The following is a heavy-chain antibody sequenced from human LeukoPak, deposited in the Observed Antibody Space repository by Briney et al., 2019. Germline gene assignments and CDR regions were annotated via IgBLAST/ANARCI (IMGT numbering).Heavy chain of an antibody. CDR3: AREDGSRWWGPVDY. D-gene: IGHD2-15*01. CDR1: GGSISSYY. CDR2: IYTSGST. V-gene: IGHV4-4*07. J-gene: IGHJ4*02. Sequence: PSETLSLTCTVSGGSISSYYWSWIRQPAGKGLEWIGRIYTSGSTNYNPSLKSRVTMSVDTSKNQFSLKLSSVTAADTAVYYCAREDGSRWWGPVDYWGQGTLVTVSS.